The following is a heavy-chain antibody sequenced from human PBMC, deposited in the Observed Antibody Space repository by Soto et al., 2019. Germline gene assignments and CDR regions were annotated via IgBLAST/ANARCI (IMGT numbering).Heavy chain of an antibody. D-gene: IGHD3-3*01. CDR1: GYTLTELS. V-gene: IGHV1-24*01. CDR2: FDPEDGET. CDR3: ARLEYYDFCSGYLYLAETKDYYGMEF. J-gene: IGHJ6*02. Sequence: ASVKVSCKVSGYTLTELSMHWVRQAPGKGLEWMGGFDPEDGETIYAQKFQGRVTMTEDTSTDTAYMELGSLRSEDTAVYYCARLEYYDFCSGYLYLAETKDYYGMEFWGQGTSVTVSS.